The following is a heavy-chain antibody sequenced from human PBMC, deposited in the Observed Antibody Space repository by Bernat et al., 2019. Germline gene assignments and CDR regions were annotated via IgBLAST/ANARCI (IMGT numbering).Heavy chain of an antibody. CDR1: GGTFSSYA. V-gene: IGHV1-69*01. D-gene: IGHD2-2*01. CDR3: ARAGGYCSSTSCYAFDI. Sequence: QVQLVQSGAEVKKPGSSVKVSCKASGGTFSSYAISWVRQAPGQGLEWMGGIIPIFGTANYAQKFQGRVTITADESTGTAYMELSSLRSEDTAVYYCARAGGYCSSTSCYAFDIWGQGTMVTVSS. J-gene: IGHJ3*02. CDR2: IIPIFGTA.